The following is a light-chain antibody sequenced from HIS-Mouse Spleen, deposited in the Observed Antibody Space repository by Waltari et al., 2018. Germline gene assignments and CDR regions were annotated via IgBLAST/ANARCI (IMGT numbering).Light chain of an antibody. CDR2: DVS. V-gene: IGLV2-14*03. CDR3: SSYTSSSFNVV. Sequence: QSALTQPASVSGSPGQSITISCPGTSREFGGYNYVSLYQQHPGNTPNLIIYDVSNRPSGVSNRFSGSKSGNTASLTISGLQAEDEADYYCSSYTSSSFNVVFGGGTKLTVL. CDR1: SREFGGYNY. J-gene: IGLJ2*01.